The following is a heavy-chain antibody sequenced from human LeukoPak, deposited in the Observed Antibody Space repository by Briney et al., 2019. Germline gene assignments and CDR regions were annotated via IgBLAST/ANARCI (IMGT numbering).Heavy chain of an antibody. J-gene: IGHJ4*02. CDR3: ARDLLEHIVVVTAIPAGY. V-gene: IGHV1-18*01. CDR2: ISAYNGNT. Sequence: ASVKVSCKACGYTFTSYGISWVRQAPGQGLEWMGWISAYNGNTNYAQKLQGRVTMTTDTSTSTAYMELRSLRSDDTAVYYCARDLLEHIVVVTAIPAGYWGQGTLVTVSS. CDR1: GYTFTSYG. D-gene: IGHD2-21*02.